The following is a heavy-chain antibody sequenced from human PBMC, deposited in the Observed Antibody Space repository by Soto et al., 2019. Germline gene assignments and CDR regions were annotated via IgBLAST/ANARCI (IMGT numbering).Heavy chain of an antibody. CDR1: GGSFSGYY. CDR2: INHSGST. CDR3: ARGLAAGDAFDI. D-gene: IGHD6-13*01. J-gene: IGHJ3*02. V-gene: IGHV4-34*01. Sequence: QVQLQQWGAGLLKPSETLSLTCAVYGGSFSGYYWSWIRQPPGQGLEWIGEINHSGSTNYNPSLKSRVTISVDTSKNQFSLKLSSVTAADTAVYYCARGLAAGDAFDIWGQGTMVTVSS.